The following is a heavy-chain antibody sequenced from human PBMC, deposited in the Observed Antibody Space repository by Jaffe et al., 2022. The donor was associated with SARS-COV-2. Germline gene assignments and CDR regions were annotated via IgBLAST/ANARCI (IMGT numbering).Heavy chain of an antibody. V-gene: IGHV3-15*01. CDR2: IKSKTDGGTT. D-gene: IGHD6-6*01. Sequence: EVQLVESGGGLVKPGGSLRLSCAASGFTFSNAWMSWVRQAPGKGLEWVGRIKSKTDGGTTDYAAPVKGRFTISRDDSKNTLYLQMNSLKTEDTAVYYCTTADRHLPQKEYSSPMEYYYYGMDVWGQGTTVTVSS. CDR1: GFTFSNAW. CDR3: TTADRHLPQKEYSSPMEYYYYGMDV. J-gene: IGHJ6*02.